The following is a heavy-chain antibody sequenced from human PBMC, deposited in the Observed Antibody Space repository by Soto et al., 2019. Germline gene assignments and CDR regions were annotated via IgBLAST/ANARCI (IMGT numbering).Heavy chain of an antibody. Sequence: EVQLVESGGGLAQPGGSLRLSCVASGFTFTTYWMSWVRQAPGKGLEWVANIRQDGGAQYYVDSVKGRFTISRDNAKNSMYLQMDSLRAEDTAVYYCVRGGHGSGSYLGSYWGQGILFTVSS. CDR2: IRQDGGAQ. V-gene: IGHV3-7*03. CDR3: VRGGHGSGSYLGSY. D-gene: IGHD3-10*01. CDR1: GFTFTTYW. J-gene: IGHJ4*02.